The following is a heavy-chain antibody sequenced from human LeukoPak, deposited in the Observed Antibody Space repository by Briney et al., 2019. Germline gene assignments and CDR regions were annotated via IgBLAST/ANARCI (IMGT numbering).Heavy chain of an antibody. Sequence: ASVKVSCKASGYTFTSYAMHWVRQAPGQRLEWMGWINAGNGNTKYSQKFQGRVTITGDTSASTAYMELSSLRSEDTAVYYCARTPAAMEYYFDYWGQGTLVTVSS. CDR2: INAGNGNT. CDR1: GYTFTSYA. D-gene: IGHD2-2*01. J-gene: IGHJ4*02. CDR3: ARTPAAMEYYFDY. V-gene: IGHV1-3*01.